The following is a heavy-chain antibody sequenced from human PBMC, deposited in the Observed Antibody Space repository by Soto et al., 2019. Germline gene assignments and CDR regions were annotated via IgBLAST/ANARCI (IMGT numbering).Heavy chain of an antibody. V-gene: IGHV3-73*01. J-gene: IGHJ4*02. D-gene: IGHD3-10*01. Sequence: GGSLRLSCAASGFTFSGSAMHWVRQASGKGLEWVGRIRSKANSYATAYAASVKGRFTISRDDSKNTAYLQMNSLKTEDTAVYYCTRPGMVRGANDYWGQGTLVTVSS. CDR3: TRPGMVRGANDY. CDR2: IRSKANSYAT. CDR1: GFTFSGSA.